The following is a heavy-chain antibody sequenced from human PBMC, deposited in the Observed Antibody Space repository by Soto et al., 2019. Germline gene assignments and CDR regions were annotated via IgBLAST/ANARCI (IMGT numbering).Heavy chain of an antibody. CDR2: IYYSGST. CDR3: ASTSDYGDFDY. J-gene: IGHJ4*02. Sequence: SETLSLTCTVSGGSISSYYWSWIRQPPGKGLEWIGYIYYSGSTNYNPSLKSRVTISVDMSKNQFSLKLSSVTAADTAVYYCASTSDYGDFDYWGQGTLVTVSS. D-gene: IGHD4-17*01. V-gene: IGHV4-59*01. CDR1: GGSISSYY.